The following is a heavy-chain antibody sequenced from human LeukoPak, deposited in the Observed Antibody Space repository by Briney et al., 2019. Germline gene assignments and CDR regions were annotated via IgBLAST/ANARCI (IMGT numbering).Heavy chain of an antibody. V-gene: IGHV4-4*07. CDR2: IYTSGST. Sequence: SETLSLTCTVSGGSISSYYWSWIRQPAGKGLEWIGRIYTSGSTNYNPSLKSLVTMSVDTSKNQFSLKLSSVTAADTAVYYCARVGSYVWGSYRYEAFDIWGQGTMVTVSS. J-gene: IGHJ3*02. CDR3: ARVGSYVWGSYRYEAFDI. CDR1: GGSISSYY. D-gene: IGHD3-16*02.